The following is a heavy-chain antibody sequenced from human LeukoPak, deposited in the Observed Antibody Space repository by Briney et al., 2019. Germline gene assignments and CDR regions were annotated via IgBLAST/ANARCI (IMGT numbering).Heavy chain of an antibody. V-gene: IGHV4-59*01. CDR3: ARGGPAILDY. J-gene: IGHJ4*02. CDR1: GGSISSYY. CDR2: IYYSGST. D-gene: IGHD2-15*01. Sequence: SETLSLTCTVSGGSISSYYWSWIRQPPGKGLEWIGYIYYSGSTNYNPSLKSRVTITVDTSKNQFSLKLSSVTAADTAVYYCARGGPAILDYWGQGTLVTVSS.